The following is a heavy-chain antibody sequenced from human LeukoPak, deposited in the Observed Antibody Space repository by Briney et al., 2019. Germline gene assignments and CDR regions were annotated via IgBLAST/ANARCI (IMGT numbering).Heavy chain of an antibody. CDR3: ARGRRCSSTSCCRFDY. Sequence: ASVKVSCKASGYTFTSYDINWVRQATGQGLEWMGWMNPNSGNTGYAQKFQGRVTITRNTSISTAYMELSSLRSEDTAVYYCARGRRCSSTSCCRFDYWGQGTLVTVSS. CDR2: MNPNSGNT. CDR1: GYTFTSYD. D-gene: IGHD2-2*01. J-gene: IGHJ4*02. V-gene: IGHV1-8*03.